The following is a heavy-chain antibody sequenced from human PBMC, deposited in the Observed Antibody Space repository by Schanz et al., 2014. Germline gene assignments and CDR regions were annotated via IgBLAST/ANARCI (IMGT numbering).Heavy chain of an antibody. J-gene: IGHJ4*02. Sequence: QVQLVQSGAEVKKPGSSVKVSCKASGGTFSSYTISWVRQAPGQGLEWMGRIISILGIPNYAQKFQGRLTITADKSTSTAYMELSSLRSEDTAMYYCARDQSPYTNSSDVRYFDYWGQGSLVTVSS. D-gene: IGHD6-6*01. CDR3: ARDQSPYTNSSDVRYFDY. V-gene: IGHV1-69*08. CDR2: IISILGIP. CDR1: GGTFSSYT.